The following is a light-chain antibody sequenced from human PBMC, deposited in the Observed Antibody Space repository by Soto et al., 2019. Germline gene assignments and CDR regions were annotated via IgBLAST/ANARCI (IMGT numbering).Light chain of an antibody. J-gene: IGLJ1*01. CDR1: ISDVGGYNY. CDR3: SSYTTSTTYV. V-gene: IGLV2-14*01. Sequence: QSVLTQPASVSGSPGQSITISCTGTISDVGGYNYVSWYQQHPGKAPKLMIYEVSNRPSGVSDRFSGSKSGNTASLTISGLQAEDEADYYCSSYTTSTTYVFGTGTKVTLL. CDR2: EVS.